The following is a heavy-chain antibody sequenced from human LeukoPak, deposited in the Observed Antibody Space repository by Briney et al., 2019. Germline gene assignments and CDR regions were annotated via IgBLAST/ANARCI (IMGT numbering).Heavy chain of an antibody. Sequence: SETLPLTCTVSGGSISSYYWSWIRQSPAKGLEWFGWMHSSGSTEFNPSLKSRVTISIDTSKNQVSLQLSSVTAADTAVYFCAREGYGSSGYYLDYWGQGTLVTVSS. J-gene: IGHJ4*02. V-gene: IGHV4-59*01. CDR1: GGSISSYY. CDR3: AREGYGSSGYYLDY. CDR2: MHSSGST. D-gene: IGHD3-22*01.